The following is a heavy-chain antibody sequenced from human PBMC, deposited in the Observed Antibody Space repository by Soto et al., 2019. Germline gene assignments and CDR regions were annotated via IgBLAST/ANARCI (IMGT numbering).Heavy chain of an antibody. J-gene: IGHJ4*02. Sequence: EVQLVESGGGLVKPGGSLRLSCAASAFSFSNAWMNWVRQAPEKGLEWVGRIKSKTDGGTTDYAAPVKGRFTISRDDSKNTLYLQMNSQKTEDTVVYYCTTDPDYYCSGKLDYWGQGTLVTVSS. CDR3: TTDPDYYCSGKLDY. D-gene: IGHD3-10*01. V-gene: IGHV3-15*07. CDR1: AFSFSNAW. CDR2: IKSKTDGGTT.